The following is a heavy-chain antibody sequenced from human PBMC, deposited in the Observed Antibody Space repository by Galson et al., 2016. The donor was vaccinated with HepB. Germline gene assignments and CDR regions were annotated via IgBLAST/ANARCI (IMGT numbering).Heavy chain of an antibody. D-gene: IGHD4/OR15-4a*01. Sequence: SLRLSCAASGFTFSDYDMPWIRQAPGKGLELVSCITGSSTSTYYADSVKGRFTISRDDSKNTLYLQMYSLRAEDTAVYYCAKDKEETTIATHPIDSWGQGTLVTVSS. CDR1: GFTFSDYD. J-gene: IGHJ4*02. CDR3: AKDKEETTIATHPIDS. CDR2: ITGSSTST. V-gene: IGHV3-23*01.